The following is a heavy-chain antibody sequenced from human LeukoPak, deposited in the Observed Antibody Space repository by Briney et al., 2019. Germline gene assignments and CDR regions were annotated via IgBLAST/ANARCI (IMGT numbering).Heavy chain of an antibody. CDR1: GFTFSSYA. CDR3: AKGHSSSWATFDY. V-gene: IGHV3-30*04. Sequence: GGSLRLSCAASGFTFSSYAMHWVRQAPGKGLEWVAVISYDGSNEYYADSVKGRFTVSRDNSKNTLYLQMNSLRAEDTAVYYCAKGHSSSWATFDYWGQGTLVTVSS. D-gene: IGHD6-13*01. J-gene: IGHJ4*02. CDR2: ISYDGSNE.